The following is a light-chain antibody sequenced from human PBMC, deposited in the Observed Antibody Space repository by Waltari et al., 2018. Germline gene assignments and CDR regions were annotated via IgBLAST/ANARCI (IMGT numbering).Light chain of an antibody. V-gene: IGLV2-11*01. J-gene: IGLJ1*01. CDR1: SSDVGGYSY. Sequence: QSALTQPRSVSGSPGQSVTISCTGPSSDVGGYSYVSWYQQHPGKAPKLMIYDVGKRPSGVPDRFSGSKSGYTASLTISGLQAEDEADYYCCSYAGSYTHVFGTGTKVTVL. CDR2: DVG. CDR3: CSYAGSYTHV.